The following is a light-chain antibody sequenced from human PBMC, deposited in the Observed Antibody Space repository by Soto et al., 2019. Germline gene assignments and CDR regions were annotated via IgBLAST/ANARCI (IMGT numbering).Light chain of an antibody. J-gene: IGKJ1*01. CDR1: QSVSSSY. Sequence: EIVLTQSPGTLSLSPGQRATLSCRASQSVSSSYLAWYQQKTGQAPRLLIYGASSRATGIPDRFSDSGSGKVFTLTFRRLEREDFAVYYGQKYVTPPGTFGQGTKVDIK. V-gene: IGKV3-20*01. CDR3: QKYVTPPGT. CDR2: GAS.